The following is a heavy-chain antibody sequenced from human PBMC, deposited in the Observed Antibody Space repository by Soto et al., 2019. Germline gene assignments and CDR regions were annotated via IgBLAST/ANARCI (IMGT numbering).Heavy chain of an antibody. CDR1: GFTFSSYA. J-gene: IGHJ6*02. CDR3: ARVNSSSWHSYYYYGMDV. CDR2: ISYDGSNK. D-gene: IGHD6-13*01. V-gene: IGHV3-30-3*01. Sequence: QVQLVESGGGVVQPGRSLRLSCAASGFTFSSYAMHWVRQAPGKGLEWVAVISYDGSNKYYAYSVKGRFTISRDNSKNTLYLQMNSLRAEDTAVYYCARVNSSSWHSYYYYGMDVWGQGTTVTVSS.